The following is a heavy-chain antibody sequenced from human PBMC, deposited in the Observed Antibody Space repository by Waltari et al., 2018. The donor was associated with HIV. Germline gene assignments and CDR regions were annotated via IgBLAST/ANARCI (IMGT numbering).Heavy chain of an antibody. Sequence: QVQLVQSGAEVKKPGASVKVSCKASGYTFTSYAMHWVRQAPGQRLEWMGWINAGNGNTKYSQKFQGRVTITRDTSASTAYMELSSLRSEDTAVYYCARNQNEVTYYDFWSGYWDYGMDVWGQGTTVTVSS. CDR2: INAGNGNT. CDR1: GYTFTSYA. CDR3: ARNQNEVTYYDFWSGYWDYGMDV. J-gene: IGHJ6*02. D-gene: IGHD3-3*01. V-gene: IGHV1-3*01.